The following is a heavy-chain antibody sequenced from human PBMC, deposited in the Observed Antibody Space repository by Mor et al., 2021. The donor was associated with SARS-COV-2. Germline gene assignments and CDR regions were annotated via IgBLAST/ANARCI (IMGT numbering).Heavy chain of an antibody. D-gene: IGHD6-13*01. V-gene: IGHV3-11*01. Sequence: SVKGRFTISRDHPKNSLYLQMNSLRAEDTAVYYCASEREAAGFNWGQGTLVTVSS. J-gene: IGHJ4*02. CDR3: ASEREAAGFN.